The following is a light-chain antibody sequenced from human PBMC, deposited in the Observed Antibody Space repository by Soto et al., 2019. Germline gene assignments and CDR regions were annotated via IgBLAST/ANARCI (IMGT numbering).Light chain of an antibody. Sequence: AIPMTQSPSSLSASVGDRVTITCRASQGIRNELGWYQQKPGRAPKLLIFPTSTLQSGVSSRFRGSGSGTDFALTISSLQPEDSATYYCLQDYNYPRTFGQGTKLEIK. CDR2: PTS. CDR3: LQDYNYPRT. J-gene: IGKJ2*02. CDR1: QGIRNE. V-gene: IGKV1-6*01.